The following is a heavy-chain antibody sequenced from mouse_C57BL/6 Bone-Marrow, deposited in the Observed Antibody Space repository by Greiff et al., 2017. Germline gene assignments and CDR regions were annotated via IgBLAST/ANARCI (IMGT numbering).Heavy chain of an antibody. CDR2: IHPSDSDT. CDR3: STGAYYFDY. Sequence: VQLQQPGAELVKPGASVKVSCKASGYTFTSYWMHWVKQRPGQGLEWIGRIHPSDSDTNYNQKFKGKATLTVDKSSSPAYMQLTSLTSEDSAVFDCSTGAYYFDYWGQGTTLTVSS. CDR1: GYTFTSYW. J-gene: IGHJ2*01. V-gene: IGHV1-74*01.